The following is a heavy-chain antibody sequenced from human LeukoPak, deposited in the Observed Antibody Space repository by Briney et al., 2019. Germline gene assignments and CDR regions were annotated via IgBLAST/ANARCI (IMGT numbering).Heavy chain of an antibody. D-gene: IGHD6-13*01. CDR3: ARDRSIAAAGTFHY. V-gene: IGHV3-30*02. CDR2: IRYDGSNK. CDR1: GFTFSSYG. Sequence: PGGSLRLSCAASGFTFSSYGMHWVRQAPGKGLEWVAFIRYDGSNKYYADSVKGRFTISRDNSKNTLYLQMNSLRAEDTAVYYCARDRSIAAAGTFHYWGQGTLVTVSS. J-gene: IGHJ4*02.